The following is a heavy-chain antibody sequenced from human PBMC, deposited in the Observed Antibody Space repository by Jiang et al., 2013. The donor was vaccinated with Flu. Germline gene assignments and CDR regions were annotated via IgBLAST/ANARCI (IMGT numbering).Heavy chain of an antibody. CDR2: IKSKIDDGTI. CDR1: GFTFMNAW. J-gene: IGHJ4*02. D-gene: IGHD3-10*01. CDR3: TADLDDSTNYLGIDC. V-gene: IGHV3-15*01. Sequence: VQLVESGGGLVKPGGSLRLSCAASGFTFMNAWMSWVRQAPGKGLEWVGRIKSKIDDGTIDYAAPVKGRFTISRDDSKNTVYLEMNSLKAEDTAVYYCTADLDDSTNYLGIDCWGQGTL.